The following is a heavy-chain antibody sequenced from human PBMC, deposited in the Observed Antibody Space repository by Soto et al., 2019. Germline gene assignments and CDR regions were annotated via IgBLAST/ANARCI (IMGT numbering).Heavy chain of an antibody. J-gene: IGHJ4*02. CDR3: ARRYSYGYADSDFQP. Sequence: GGSLRLSCAASGFTFSSYAMHWVRQAPGKGLEWVAVISYDGSNKYYADSVKGRFTISRDNSKNTLYLQMNSLRAEDTAVYYCARRYSYGYADSDFQPWGQGTLLTVFS. CDR1: GFTFSSYA. CDR2: ISYDGSNK. V-gene: IGHV3-30-3*01. D-gene: IGHD5-18*01.